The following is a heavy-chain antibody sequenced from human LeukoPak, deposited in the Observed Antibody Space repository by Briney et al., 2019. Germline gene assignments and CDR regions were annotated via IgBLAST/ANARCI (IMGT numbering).Heavy chain of an antibody. J-gene: IGHJ4*02. D-gene: IGHD3-3*01. V-gene: IGHV4-59*01. CDR1: GGSISSYY. CDR3: ARADFWSGYLDY. CDR2: IYYSGST. Sequence: SETLSLTCTVSGGSISSYYWGWIRQPPGKGLEWIGYIYYSGSTNYNPSLKSRVTISVDTSKNQFSLKLSSVTAADTAVYYCARADFWSGYLDYWGQGTLVTVSS.